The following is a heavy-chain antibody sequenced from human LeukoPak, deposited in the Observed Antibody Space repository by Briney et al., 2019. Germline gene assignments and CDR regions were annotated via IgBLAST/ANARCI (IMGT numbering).Heavy chain of an antibody. D-gene: IGHD6-6*01. V-gene: IGHV4-39*07. Sequence: GSLRLSCAASGFTFSSYAMSWVRQAPGKGLEWIGSIYYSGSTYYNPSLKSRVTISVDTSKNQFSLKLSSVTAADTAVYYCARVSEYSSSPHWFDPWGQGTLVTVSS. CDR2: IYYSGST. CDR1: GFTFSSYA. CDR3: ARVSEYSSSPHWFDP. J-gene: IGHJ5*02.